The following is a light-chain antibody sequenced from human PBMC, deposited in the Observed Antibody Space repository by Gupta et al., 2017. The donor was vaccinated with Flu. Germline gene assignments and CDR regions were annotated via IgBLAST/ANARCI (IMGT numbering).Light chain of an antibody. CDR1: SSDIGAYKF. V-gene: IGLV2-14*01. J-gene: IGLJ2*01. CDR2: EVS. CDR3: SWYKDNSTVV. Sequence: SITISCTGPSSDIGAYKFLSWYQQHPGKAPKRRRYEVSRRHSGVSKRVAGTKSGKEAGVHTCALQADDESYDSSSWYKDNSTVVFGGGTKLTVL.